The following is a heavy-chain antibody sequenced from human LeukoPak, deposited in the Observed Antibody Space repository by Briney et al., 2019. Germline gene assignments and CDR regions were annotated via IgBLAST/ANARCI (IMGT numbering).Heavy chain of an antibody. CDR3: ARDFRSRSSGYYVLGY. CDR1: GYSFTSYW. V-gene: IGHV5-51*01. Sequence: GESLKISCKGSGYSFTSYWIGWVRQMPGKGLEWMGIIYPGDSDTRYSPSFQGQVTISADKSISTAYLQWSSLKASDTAMYYCARDFRSRSSGYYVLGYWGQGTLVTVSS. D-gene: IGHD3-22*01. J-gene: IGHJ4*02. CDR2: IYPGDSDT.